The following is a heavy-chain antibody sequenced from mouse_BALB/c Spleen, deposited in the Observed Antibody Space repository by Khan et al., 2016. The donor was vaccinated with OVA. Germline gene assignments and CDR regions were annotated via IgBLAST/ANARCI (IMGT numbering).Heavy chain of an antibody. J-gene: IGHJ2*01. D-gene: IGHD1-2*01. CDR3: AKTACIKY. V-gene: IGHV3-2*02. Sequence: EVQLVESGPGLVKPSQSLSLTCTVTGYSITSGYGWNWIRQFPGNKLEWMGYISYSGSTNYNPSLKSRISITRDTSKNKFFLQLNSVTTEDTATYYCAKTACIKYWGQGTTLTVSS. CDR1: GYSITSGYG. CDR2: ISYSGST.